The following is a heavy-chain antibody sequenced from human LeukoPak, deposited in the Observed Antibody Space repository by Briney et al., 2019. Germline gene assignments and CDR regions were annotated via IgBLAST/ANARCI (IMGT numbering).Heavy chain of an antibody. CDR1: GFTFSDYY. CDR2: ISSSGSTI. J-gene: IGHJ3*02. Sequence: GGSLRLSCAASGFTFSDYYMSWIRQAPGKGLEWVSYISSSGSTIYYADSVKGRFTISRDNSKNTLYLQMNSLRAEDTAVYYCARTAVTPGSSDAFDIWGQGTMVTVSS. D-gene: IGHD4-17*01. CDR3: ARTAVTPGSSDAFDI. V-gene: IGHV3-11*01.